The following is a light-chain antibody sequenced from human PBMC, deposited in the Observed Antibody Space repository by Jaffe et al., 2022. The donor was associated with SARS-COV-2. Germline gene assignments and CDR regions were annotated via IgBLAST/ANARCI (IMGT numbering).Light chain of an antibody. CDR1: QSVSSF. CDR2: DAS. J-gene: IGKJ4*01. V-gene: IGKV3-11*01. Sequence: EIVLTQSPATVSLSPGERATLSCRASQSVSSFLAWYQQKLGQAPRLLIYDASTRATGIPARFSGSGSGTDFTLTISSLEPEDFAVYYCQHRRDWPLTFGGGTKVEI. CDR3: QHRRDWPLT.